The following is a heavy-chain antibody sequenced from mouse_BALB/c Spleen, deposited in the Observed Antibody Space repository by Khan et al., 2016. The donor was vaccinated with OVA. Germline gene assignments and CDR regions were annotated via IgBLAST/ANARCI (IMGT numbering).Heavy chain of an antibody. CDR2: ISYSGST. CDR3: ARYDYDYDGAFAY. Sequence: EVQLQESGPSLVKPSQTLSLTCSVTGDSITSGYWNWIRKFPGNKLEYMGYISYSGSTYYNPSLKSRISITPDTSKNQYYLQLNSVTTEDTATYYCARYDYDYDGAFAYWGQGTLVTVSA. CDR1: GDSITSGY. V-gene: IGHV3-8*02. J-gene: IGHJ3*01. D-gene: IGHD2-4*01.